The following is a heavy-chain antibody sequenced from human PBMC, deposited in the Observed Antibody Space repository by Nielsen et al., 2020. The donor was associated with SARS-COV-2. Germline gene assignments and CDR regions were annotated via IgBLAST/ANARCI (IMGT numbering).Heavy chain of an antibody. CDR1: RTYA. D-gene: IGHD4-17*01. J-gene: IGHJ4*02. CDR3: AKNRRDYGDYGDFDY. CDR2: ISYSGETT. Sequence: GGSLRLSCAASRTYAMSWVRQAPGKGREWVSAISYSGETTYYADSVKGRFTVSRDNSKNTLYLQMNSLRVEDTAVYYCAKNRRDYGDYGDFDYWGQGILVTVAS. V-gene: IGHV3-23*01.